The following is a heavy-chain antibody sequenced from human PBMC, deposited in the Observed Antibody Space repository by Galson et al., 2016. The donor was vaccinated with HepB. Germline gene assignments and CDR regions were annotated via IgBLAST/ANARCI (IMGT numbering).Heavy chain of an antibody. D-gene: IGHD1-7*01. V-gene: IGHV6-1*01. CDR2: TYYRSKWYN. J-gene: IGHJ3*02. CDR3: VSGETGTARIRAFDM. Sequence: CAISGDSVSSNTAAWNWIRQSPSRGLEWLGRTYYRSKWYNDYAVSVKSRITINPGTSKNQFSLQLNSVTPEDTAVYYCVSGETGTARIRAFDMWGQGTMVTVSS. CDR1: GDSVSSNTAA.